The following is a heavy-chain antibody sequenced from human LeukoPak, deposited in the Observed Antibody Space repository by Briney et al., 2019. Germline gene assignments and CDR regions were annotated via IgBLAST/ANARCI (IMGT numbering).Heavy chain of an antibody. D-gene: IGHD4-17*01. CDR2: IDYTGST. CDR3: ARTASAVTTAIDY. Sequence: SETLSLTCTVSGASISGYYWTWIPQPPGKGLEWIGHIDYTGSTNYNSSLESRVTISVDTSKTQFSLKLRYVTAADTAVYYCARTASAVTTAIDYWGQGTLVTVSS. CDR1: GASISGYY. V-gene: IGHV4-59*01. J-gene: IGHJ4*02.